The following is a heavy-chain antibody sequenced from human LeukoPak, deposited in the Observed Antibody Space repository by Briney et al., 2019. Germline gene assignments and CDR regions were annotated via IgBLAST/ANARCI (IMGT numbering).Heavy chain of an antibody. Sequence: GGSLRLSCAASGFTFSSYAMSWVRQAPGKGLEWVSAISCSGGSTYYADSVKGRFTISRDNSKNTLYLQMNSLRAEDTAVYYCAKHGSYYYGSGSYLDADAFDIWGQGTMVTVSS. CDR3: AKHGSYYYGSGSYLDADAFDI. J-gene: IGHJ3*02. CDR2: ISCSGGST. V-gene: IGHV3-23*01. D-gene: IGHD3-10*01. CDR1: GFTFSSYA.